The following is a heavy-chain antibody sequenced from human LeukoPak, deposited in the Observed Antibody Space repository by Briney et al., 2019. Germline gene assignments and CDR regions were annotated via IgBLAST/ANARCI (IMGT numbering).Heavy chain of an antibody. CDR2: IYYSGST. V-gene: IGHV4-59*01. J-gene: IGHJ4*02. CDR1: GGSISSYY. Sequence: PSETLSLTCTVSGGSISSYYWSWIRQPPGKGLEWIGYIYYSGSTNHNPSLKSRVTISVDTSKNQFSLKLSSVTAADTAVYYCARAPYSSSSVDYWGQGTLVTVSS. D-gene: IGHD6-6*01. CDR3: ARAPYSSSSVDY.